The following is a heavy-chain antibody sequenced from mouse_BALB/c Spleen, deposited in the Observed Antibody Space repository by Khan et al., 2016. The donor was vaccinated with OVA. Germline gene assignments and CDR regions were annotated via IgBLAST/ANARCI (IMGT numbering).Heavy chain of an antibody. Sequence: QVQLQQPGPGLVAPSQSLSISCTVSGFSLNGYGVNWVRQRPGKGLEWMGMIWGDGSTDYNSALKSSLSITKANSTSQVFLKMIRLQTDDTARYYCARADYANYRETMDNGGQGNSLTVSS. D-gene: IGHD2-1*01. J-gene: IGHJ4*01. CDR3: ARADYANYRETMDN. V-gene: IGHV2-6-7*01. CDR2: IWGDGST. CDR1: GFSLNGYG.